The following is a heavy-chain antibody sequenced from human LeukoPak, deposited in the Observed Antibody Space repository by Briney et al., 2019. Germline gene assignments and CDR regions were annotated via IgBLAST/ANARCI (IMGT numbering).Heavy chain of an antibody. CDR1: GFTFSSYS. V-gene: IGHV3-21*01. D-gene: IGHD1-26*01. Sequence: GGSLRLSCAASGFTFSSYSMNWVRQAPGEGLEWVSSISSSSSYIYYADSVKGRFTISRDNAKNSLYLQMNSLRAEDTAVYYCARDRGYSGGYQSYFDYWGQGTLVTVSS. CDR2: ISSSSSYI. CDR3: ARDRGYSGGYQSYFDY. J-gene: IGHJ4*02.